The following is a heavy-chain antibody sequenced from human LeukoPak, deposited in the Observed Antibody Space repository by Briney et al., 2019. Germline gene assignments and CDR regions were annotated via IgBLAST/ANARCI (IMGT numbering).Heavy chain of an antibody. CDR1: GFTFSSYS. V-gene: IGHV3-48*04. D-gene: IGHD5-18*01. Sequence: PGGSLRLSCAASGFTFSSYSMNWVRQAPGKGLEWVSYISSSSSTIYYADSVKGRFTISRDNAKNSLYLQMNSLRAEDTAVYYCARTIADTAMVPFDYWGQGTLVTVSS. CDR3: ARTIADTAMVPFDY. J-gene: IGHJ4*02. CDR2: ISSSSSTI.